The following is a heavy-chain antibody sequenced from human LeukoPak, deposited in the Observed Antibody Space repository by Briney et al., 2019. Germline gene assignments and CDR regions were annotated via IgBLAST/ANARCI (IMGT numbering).Heavy chain of an antibody. Sequence: SETLSLTCTVSGGSVSSGSYYWSWIRQPPGKGLEWIGYIYYSGSTNYNPSLKSRVTISVDTSKNQFSLKLSSVTAADTAVYYCARVDSSGYYRYYFDYWGQGTLVTVS. V-gene: IGHV4-61*01. D-gene: IGHD3-22*01. J-gene: IGHJ4*02. CDR1: GGSVSSGSYY. CDR2: IYYSGST. CDR3: ARVDSSGYYRYYFDY.